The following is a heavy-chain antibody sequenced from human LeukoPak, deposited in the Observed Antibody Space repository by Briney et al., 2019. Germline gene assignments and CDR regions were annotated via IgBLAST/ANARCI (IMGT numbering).Heavy chain of an antibody. CDR2: FYYSGNT. CDR1: GGSISSSSYY. V-gene: IGHV4-39*01. D-gene: IGHD6-13*01. Sequence: SETLSLTCTVSGGSISSSSYYWGWIRQPPGKGLEWIGTFYYSGNTYDNPSLKSRFTISVDTSKNQFSLKLSSVTAADTAVYYCARSGHGYSSSPVDSWGQGTLVTVSS. CDR3: ARSGHGYSSSPVDS. J-gene: IGHJ4*02.